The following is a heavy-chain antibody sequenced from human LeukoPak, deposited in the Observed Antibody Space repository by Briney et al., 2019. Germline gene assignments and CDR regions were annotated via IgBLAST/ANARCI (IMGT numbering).Heavy chain of an antibody. V-gene: IGHV3-23*01. CDR1: GFTFSSYA. Sequence: PGGSLRLSCAASGFTFSSYAMSWVRQAPGKGLEWVSAISGSGGNTYYADSVKGRFTISRDNSKNTLYLQMNTLRARDTAVYSCAKNGRGYSSDYFDYWGQGTLVTVSS. D-gene: IGHD5-18*01. CDR2: ISGSGGNT. J-gene: IGHJ4*02. CDR3: AKNGRGYSSDYFDY.